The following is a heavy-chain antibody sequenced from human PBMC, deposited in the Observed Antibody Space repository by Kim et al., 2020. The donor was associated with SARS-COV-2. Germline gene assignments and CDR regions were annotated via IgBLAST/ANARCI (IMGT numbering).Heavy chain of an antibody. J-gene: IGHJ3*02. V-gene: IGHV4-31*03. CDR3: ARGGIPYYYDSSGYYQRENDAFDI. CDR1: GGSISSGGYY. CDR2: IYYSGST. D-gene: IGHD3-22*01. Sequence: SETLSLTCTVSGGSISSGGYYWSWIRQHPGKGLEWIGYIYYSGSTYYNPSLKSRVTISVDTSKNQFSLKLSSVTAADTAVYYCARGGIPYYYDSSGYYQRENDAFDIWGQGTMVTVSS.